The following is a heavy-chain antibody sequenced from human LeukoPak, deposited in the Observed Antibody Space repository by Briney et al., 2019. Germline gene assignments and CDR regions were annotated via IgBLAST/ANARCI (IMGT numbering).Heavy chain of an antibody. J-gene: IGHJ4*02. D-gene: IGHD6-6*01. Sequence: GGSLRLSCAASGFTFSDYYMSWVRQAPGKGLEWVANIRQDGSDKYYVDSVKGRFTISRDNAKNSLFLQMNSLRAEDTAVYFCTTDSGGGRPFDYWGQGTLVTVSS. V-gene: IGHV3-7*01. CDR1: GFTFSDYY. CDR3: TTDSGGGRPFDY. CDR2: IRQDGSDK.